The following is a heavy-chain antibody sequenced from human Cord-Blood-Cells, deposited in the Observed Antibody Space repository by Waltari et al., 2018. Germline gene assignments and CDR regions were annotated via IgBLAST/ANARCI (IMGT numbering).Heavy chain of an antibody. J-gene: IGHJ5*02. CDR3: ASPGYCTGGVCYNWFDP. D-gene: IGHD2-8*02. CDR1: GGSFSGYY. V-gene: IGHV4-34*01. Sequence: QVQLQQWGAGLLKPSETLSLTCAVYGGSFSGYYWSWIRQPPGKGPEWIGEINHSGSTNHNPSLKSRVTISVDTAKNQFSLKLSSVTAADTAVYYCASPGYCTGGVCYNWFDPWGQGTLVTVSS. CDR2: INHSGST.